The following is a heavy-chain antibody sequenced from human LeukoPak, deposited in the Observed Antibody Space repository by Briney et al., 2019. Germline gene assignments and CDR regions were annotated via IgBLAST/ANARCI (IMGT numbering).Heavy chain of an antibody. V-gene: IGHV3-23*01. Sequence: GGSLRLSCAASGFTFSSYAMSWVRQAPGKGLEWVSAISGSGGGTYYAGSVKGGFTISRDNSKNTLYLQMNSLRAEDTAVYYCAKGRTPFRYCSGGSCYLGFDYWGQGTLVTVSS. CDR1: GFTFSSYA. D-gene: IGHD2-15*01. CDR2: ISGSGGGT. J-gene: IGHJ4*02. CDR3: AKGRTPFRYCSGGSCYLGFDY.